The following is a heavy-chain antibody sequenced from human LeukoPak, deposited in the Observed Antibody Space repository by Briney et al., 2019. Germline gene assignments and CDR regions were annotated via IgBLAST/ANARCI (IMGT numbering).Heavy chain of an antibody. CDR1: GFTFSSYS. Sequence: GGSLRLSCAASGFTFSSYSMNWVRQAPGKGLEWVSSISSSSSYIYYADSVKGRFTISGDNAKNSLYLQMNSLRAEDTAVYYCAREISVAGLPIWGQGTMVTVSS. J-gene: IGHJ3*02. D-gene: IGHD6-19*01. CDR2: ISSSSSYI. CDR3: AREISVAGLPI. V-gene: IGHV3-21*01.